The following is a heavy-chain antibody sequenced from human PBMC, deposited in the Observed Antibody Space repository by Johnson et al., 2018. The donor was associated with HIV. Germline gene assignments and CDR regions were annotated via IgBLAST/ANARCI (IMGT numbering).Heavy chain of an antibody. CDR1: GFTFSKAW. CDR2: MKSKNAGGTT. CDR3: AKDQKRAPPGLASITIFGVVKDDAFDI. Sequence: VQLVESGGGLVKPGGSLRLSCVASGFTFSKAWMTWVRQAPGKGLEWVGRMKSKNAGGTTDYAAPVKGRFTISRNDSKTTLYLQMNSLRAEDTAVYYCAKDQKRAPPGLASITIFGVVKDDAFDIWGQGTKVTVSS. V-gene: IGHV3-15*01. J-gene: IGHJ3*02. D-gene: IGHD3-3*01.